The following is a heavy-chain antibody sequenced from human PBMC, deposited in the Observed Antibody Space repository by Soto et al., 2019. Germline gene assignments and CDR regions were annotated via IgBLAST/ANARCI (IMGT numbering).Heavy chain of an antibody. D-gene: IGHD7-27*01. J-gene: IGHJ4*02. V-gene: IGHV3-23*01. CDR1: GFTFSIFA. CDR3: AKEVSLGSTVDLGY. CDR2: ISGSGGST. Sequence: GGSLRLSCAASGFTFSIFAMSWVRQSPGKGLEWASTISGSGGSTYYADAVKGRFSISRDNSMGTLYLQMKSLRVEDTAIYYCAKEVSLGSTVDLGYCGQGTLVTVS.